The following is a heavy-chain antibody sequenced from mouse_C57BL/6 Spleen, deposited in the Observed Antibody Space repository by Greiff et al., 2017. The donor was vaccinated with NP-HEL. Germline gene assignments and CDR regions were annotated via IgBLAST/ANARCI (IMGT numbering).Heavy chain of an antibody. J-gene: IGHJ4*01. CDR1: GYTFTDYN. Sequence: EVQLQQSGPELVKPGASVKIPCKASGYTFTDYNMDWVKQSHGKSLEWIGDINPNNGGTIYNQKFKGKATLTVDKSSSTAYMELRSLTSEDTAVYYCARLTGTRRDIYYAMDYWGQGTSVTVSS. CDR3: ARLTGTRRDIYYAMDY. V-gene: IGHV1-18*01. D-gene: IGHD4-1*01. CDR2: INPNNGGT.